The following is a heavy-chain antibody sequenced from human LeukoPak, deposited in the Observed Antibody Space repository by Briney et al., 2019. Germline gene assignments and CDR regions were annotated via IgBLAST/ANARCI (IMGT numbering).Heavy chain of an antibody. CDR1: GFTFSSYA. Sequence: PGGSLRLSCAASGFTFSSYAMSWVRQAPGKGLEWVSAISGSGGSTYYADSVKGRFTISRDNSKNTLYLQMNSLRAEDTAVYYCAKDHFGNYYDSSGYPDYRGQGTLVTVSS. D-gene: IGHD3-22*01. V-gene: IGHV3-23*01. CDR3: AKDHFGNYYDSSGYPDY. CDR2: ISGSGGST. J-gene: IGHJ4*02.